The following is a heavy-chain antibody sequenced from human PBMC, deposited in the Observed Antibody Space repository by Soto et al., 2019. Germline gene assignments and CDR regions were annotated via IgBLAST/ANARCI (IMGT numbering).Heavy chain of an antibody. CDR3: TTRNYDFWSGYKAYYYDYYMDV. D-gene: IGHD3-3*01. V-gene: IGHV3-15*01. CDR2: IKSKTDGGTT. Sequence: EVQLVESGGGLVKPGGSLRLSCAASGFTFSNAWMSWVRQAPGKGLEWVGRIKSKTDGGTTDYAAPVKGRFTISRDDSKNTLYLQMNRLKTEDTAVYYCTTRNYDFWSGYKAYYYDYYMDVWGKGTTVTVSS. J-gene: IGHJ6*03. CDR1: GFTFSNAW.